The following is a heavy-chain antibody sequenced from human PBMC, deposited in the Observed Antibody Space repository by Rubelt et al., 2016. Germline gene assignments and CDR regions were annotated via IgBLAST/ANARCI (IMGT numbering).Heavy chain of an antibody. CDR2: IRNDGSNE. Sequence: GGGVAQPGGSLRLSCAASGFTFSSYGMHWVRQAPGKGLEWVAFIRNDGSNEYYADSVKGRFTISRDNSKNTLYLQMNSLSVEDTAVYYCAPPISGYSSGWYVYWGQGTLVTVSS. V-gene: IGHV3-30*02. CDR1: GFTFSSYG. D-gene: IGHD6-19*01. CDR3: APPISGYSSGWYVY. J-gene: IGHJ4*02.